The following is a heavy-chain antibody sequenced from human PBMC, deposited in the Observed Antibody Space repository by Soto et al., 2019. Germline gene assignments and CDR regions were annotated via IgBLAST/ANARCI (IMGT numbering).Heavy chain of an antibody. CDR3: ARLAKGGSTYGYLDY. V-gene: IGHV4-39*01. J-gene: IGHJ4*02. CDR1: GGSISSSNYY. CDR2: ISYFGST. D-gene: IGHD2-15*01. Sequence: PSETLSLTCTVSGGSISSSNYYWGWVRQPPGKGLEWIASISYFGSTYYSLSLKSRVTISVDTSKNQFSLNLTSVTAADTAVYSCARLAKGGSTYGYLDYWGQGTLVTVSS.